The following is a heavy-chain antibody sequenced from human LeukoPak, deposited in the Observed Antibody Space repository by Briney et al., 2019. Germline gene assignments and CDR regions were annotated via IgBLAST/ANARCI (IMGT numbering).Heavy chain of an antibody. D-gene: IGHD6-13*01. Sequence: GGSLRLSCVASGFTFSSYAMSWVRQAPGKGLEWVSAISGSGGSTYYADSVKGRFTISRDNSKNTLYLQMNSLKTEDTAVYYCTRVRSSSWYDYWGQGTLVTVSS. J-gene: IGHJ4*02. CDR3: TRVRSSSWYDY. V-gene: IGHV3-23*01. CDR1: GFTFSSYA. CDR2: ISGSGGST.